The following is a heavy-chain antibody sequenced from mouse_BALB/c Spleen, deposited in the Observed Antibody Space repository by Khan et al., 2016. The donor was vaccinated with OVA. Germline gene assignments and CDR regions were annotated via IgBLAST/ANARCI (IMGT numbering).Heavy chain of an antibody. CDR2: ISDGGLFT. D-gene: IGHD6-1*01. CDR3: ARANDRYHKQVAS. Sequence: EVELVESGGGLVKPGGSLKLSCAASGFIFSDYYMYWVRQTPERRLEWVATISDGGLFTYYPDSVKGRFPIPRDNAKNILYLQMSRLTSEATAMRVCARANDRYHKQVASWSRGTLDTVSA. CDR1: GFIFSDYY. J-gene: IGHJ3*01. V-gene: IGHV5-4*02.